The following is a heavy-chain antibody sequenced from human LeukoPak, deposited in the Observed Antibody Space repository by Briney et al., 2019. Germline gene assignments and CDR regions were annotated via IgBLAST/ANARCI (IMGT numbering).Heavy chain of an antibody. J-gene: IGHJ3*02. CDR1: GGSISSSSYY. CDR3: ARSLGDAFDI. D-gene: IGHD3-10*01. CDR2: IYYSGST. Sequence: PSETLSLTCTVSGGSISSSSYYWGWIRQPPGKGLEWIGSIYYSGSTYYNPSLKSRVTISVDTSKNQFSLKLSSVTAADTAVYYCARSLGDAFDIWGQGTMVTVSS. V-gene: IGHV4-39*07.